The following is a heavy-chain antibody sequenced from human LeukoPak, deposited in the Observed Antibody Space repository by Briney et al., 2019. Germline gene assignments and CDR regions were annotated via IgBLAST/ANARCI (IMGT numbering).Heavy chain of an antibody. Sequence: GASVKVSCKASGYTFTSYYMHRVRQAPGQGLEWMGWINPNSGGTNYAQKFQGRVTMTRDTSISTAYMELSRLRSDDTAVYYCARDPANYDFWSGYYNGLDYWGQGTLVTVSP. CDR3: ARDPANYDFWSGYYNGLDY. CDR1: GYTFTSYY. V-gene: IGHV1-2*02. CDR2: INPNSGGT. J-gene: IGHJ4*02. D-gene: IGHD3-3*01.